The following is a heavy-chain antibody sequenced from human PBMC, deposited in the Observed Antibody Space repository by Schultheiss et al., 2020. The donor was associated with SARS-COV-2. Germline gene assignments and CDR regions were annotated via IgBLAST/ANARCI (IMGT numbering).Heavy chain of an antibody. CDR2: ISAYNGNT. CDR1: GYTFTSYG. J-gene: IGHJ6*02. D-gene: IGHD2-2*01. CDR3: ARYTVSCSSTSCSTPTAYGMDV. V-gene: IGHV1-18*01. Sequence: ASVKVSCKASGYTFTSYGISWVRQAPGQGLEWMGWISAYNGNTNYAQKLQGRVTMTTDTSTSTAYMELRSLRSEDTAVYYCARYTVSCSSTSCSTPTAYGMDVWGHGTTVTVSS.